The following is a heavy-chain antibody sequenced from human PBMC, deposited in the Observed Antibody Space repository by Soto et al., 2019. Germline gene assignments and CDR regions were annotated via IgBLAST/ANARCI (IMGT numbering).Heavy chain of an antibody. CDR2: ISGTDDYT. CDR1: GFTFSNFA. J-gene: IGHJ3*02. Sequence: GGSLRLSCAASGFTFSNFAMTWVRQAPGEGLEWVSSISGTDDYTYYADSVKGRFTISRDNAKNTLYLQMNSLRAEDTAVYYCAKGFYSSSPRGAFDIWGQGTMVTVSS. V-gene: IGHV3-23*01. CDR3: AKGFYSSSPRGAFDI. D-gene: IGHD6-6*01.